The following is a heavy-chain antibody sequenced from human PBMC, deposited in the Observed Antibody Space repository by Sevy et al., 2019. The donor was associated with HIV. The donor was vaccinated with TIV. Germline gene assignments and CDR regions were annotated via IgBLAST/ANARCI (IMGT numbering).Heavy chain of an antibody. CDR3: VSLTTVD. V-gene: IGHV3-23*01. Sequence: GGSLRLSCAASGFTFISXXXXXXXXXPGKGLEWVSSISGSGDNTYYADSVKGRFTISRDNSKNTLYLQMNSLRAEDTALYYCVSLTTVDWGQETLVTVSS. D-gene: IGHD4-17*01. CDR1: GFTFISXX. J-gene: IGHJ4*02. CDR2: ISGSGDNT.